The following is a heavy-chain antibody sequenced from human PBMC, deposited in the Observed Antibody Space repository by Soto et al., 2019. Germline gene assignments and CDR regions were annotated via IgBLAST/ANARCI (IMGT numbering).Heavy chain of an antibody. CDR3: ARDRLVVVPAAIRGRFYGMDV. CDR2: IIPIFGTA. V-gene: IGHV1-69*05. CDR1: GGTFSSYA. Sequence: ASVKVSCKASGGTFSSYAISWVRQAPGQGLEWMGGIIPIFGTANYAQKFQGRVTMTRDTSTSTVYMELSSLRSEDTAVYYCARDRLVVVPAAIRGRFYGMDVWGQGTTVTVSS. D-gene: IGHD2-2*02. J-gene: IGHJ6*02.